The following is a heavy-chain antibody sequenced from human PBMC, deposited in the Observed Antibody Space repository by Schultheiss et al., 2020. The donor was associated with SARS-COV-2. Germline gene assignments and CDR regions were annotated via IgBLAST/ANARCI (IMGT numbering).Heavy chain of an antibody. CDR3: AKGRSASCYTATDY. D-gene: IGHD2-2*02. J-gene: IGHJ4*02. Sequence: GGSLRLSCAASGFTFTSYAMHWVRQAPGKGLAWVAVMSYDGSDKYYADSVKGRFTISRDDSKNTLFLQMNSLRAEDTALYYCAKGRSASCYTATDYWGQGTLVTVSS. CDR1: GFTFTSYA. V-gene: IGHV3-30*04. CDR2: MSYDGSDK.